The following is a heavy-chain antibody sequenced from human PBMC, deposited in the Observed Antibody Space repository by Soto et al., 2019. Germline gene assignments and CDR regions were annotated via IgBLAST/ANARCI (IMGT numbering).Heavy chain of an antibody. D-gene: IGHD2-15*01. CDR1: GGSISSYY. V-gene: IGHV4-59*01. Sequence: PSETLSLTCTVSGGSISSYYRSWIRQPPGKGLEWIGYIYYSGSTNYNPSLKSRVTISVDTSKNQFSLKLSPVTAADTAVYYCARVSCSGGSCPFDYWGQGTLVTVSS. J-gene: IGHJ4*02. CDR3: ARVSCSGGSCPFDY. CDR2: IYYSGST.